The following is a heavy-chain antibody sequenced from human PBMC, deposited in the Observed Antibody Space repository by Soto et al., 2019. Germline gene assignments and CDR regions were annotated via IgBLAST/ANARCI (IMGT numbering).Heavy chain of an antibody. Sequence: QVQLVESGGGVVQPGRSLRLSCAASGFTFSSYAMHWVRQAPGKGLEWVAVISYDGGNKYYADSVKGRFTISRDNSKNTLYLQMNSLRAEDTAVYYCARGMATIGVGYYFNDWGQGPLVTVSS. D-gene: IGHD5-12*01. V-gene: IGHV3-30-3*01. J-gene: IGHJ4*02. CDR3: ARGMATIGVGYYFND. CDR2: ISYDGGNK. CDR1: GFTFSSYA.